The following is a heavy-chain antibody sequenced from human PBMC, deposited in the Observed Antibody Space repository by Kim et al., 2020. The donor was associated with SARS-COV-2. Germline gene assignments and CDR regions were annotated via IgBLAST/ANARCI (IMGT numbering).Heavy chain of an antibody. V-gene: IGHV3-30-3*01. J-gene: IGHJ4*02. CDR1: GFTFSSYA. CDR3: AGRLQRGVDY. CDR2: ISYDGSNK. Sequence: GGSLRLSCAASGFTFSSYAMHWVRQAPGKGLEWVAVISYDGSNKYYADSVKGRFTISRDNSKNTLYLLMNSLRAEDTAVYYCAGRLQRGVDYWGQGTLVT. D-gene: IGHD4-4*01.